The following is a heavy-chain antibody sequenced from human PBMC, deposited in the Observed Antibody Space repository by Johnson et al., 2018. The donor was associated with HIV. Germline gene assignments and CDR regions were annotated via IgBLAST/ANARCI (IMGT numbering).Heavy chain of an antibody. V-gene: IGHV3-11*04. CDR2: ISGSTIMI. CDR1: GFTFSDYY. CDR3: AREDYHYDGSDHVLGAFDI. Sequence: QMQLVESGGGLVKPGGSLRLSCTASGFTFSDYYMSWIRQAPWKGLEWVSYISGSTIMINYANSVKGRFTISRDNARKSLYLQMSSLRADDTAVYYCAREDYHYDGSDHVLGAFDIWGQGTMVTVSS. J-gene: IGHJ3*02. D-gene: IGHD3-22*01.